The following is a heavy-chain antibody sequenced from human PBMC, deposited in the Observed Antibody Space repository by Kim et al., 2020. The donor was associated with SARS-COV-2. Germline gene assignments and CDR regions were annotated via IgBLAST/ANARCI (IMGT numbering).Heavy chain of an antibody. CDR1: GYSFTSYW. D-gene: IGHD5-18*01. CDR2: IYPGDSDT. Sequence: GESLKISCKGSGYSFTSYWIGWVRQMPGKGLEWMGIIYPGDSDTRYSPSFQGQVTISADKSISTAYLQWSSLKASDTAMYYCARRIVDTAVVRQKNYYYYGMDVWGQGTTVTVSS. J-gene: IGHJ6*02. CDR3: ARRIVDTAVVRQKNYYYYGMDV. V-gene: IGHV5-51*01.